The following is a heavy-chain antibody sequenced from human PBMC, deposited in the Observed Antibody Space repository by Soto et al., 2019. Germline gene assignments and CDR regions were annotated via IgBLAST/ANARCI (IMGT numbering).Heavy chain of an antibody. D-gene: IGHD3-9*01. CDR1: GFSVTDHY. CDR2: LYTGGSA. V-gene: IGHV3-53*01. CDR3: ARSFNDWTTYFDY. J-gene: IGHJ4*02. Sequence: PGGSLRLSCAASGFSVTDHYMTWVRQAAGKGLEWVSVLYTGGSAYYGDSVKGRFTISRDSSTNTLYLQMNSLKVGDTAFYFCARSFNDWTTYFDYWSEGTLVTV.